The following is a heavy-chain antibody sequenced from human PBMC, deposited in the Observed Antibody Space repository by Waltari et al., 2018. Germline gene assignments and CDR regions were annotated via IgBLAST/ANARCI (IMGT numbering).Heavy chain of an antibody. V-gene: IGHV1-24*01. CDR1: GYTLPELS. CDR3: ASLLGGHAFDI. D-gene: IGHD3-16*01. Sequence: QVQLVQPGAEVQKPGASVKVPCQVSGYTLPELSMHLVRQAPGKGLEWMGGFDPEDGETIYAQKFQGRVTMTEDTSTDTAYMELSSLRSEDTAVYYCASLLGGHAFDIWGQGTMVTVSS. CDR2: FDPEDGET. J-gene: IGHJ3*02.